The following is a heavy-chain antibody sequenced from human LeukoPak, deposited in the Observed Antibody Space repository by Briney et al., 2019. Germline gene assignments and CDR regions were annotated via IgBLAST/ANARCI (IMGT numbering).Heavy chain of an antibody. CDR3: ATWPNFDWLLSNDAFDI. Sequence: PGGSLRLSCAASGFTFSSYSMNWVRQAPGKGLEWVSSISSSSSYIYYADSVKGRFTISRDNAKNSLYLQMNSLRAEDTAVYYCATWPNFDWLLSNDAFDIWGQGTMVTVSS. V-gene: IGHV3-21*01. CDR1: GFTFSSYS. CDR2: ISSSSSYI. J-gene: IGHJ3*02. D-gene: IGHD3-9*01.